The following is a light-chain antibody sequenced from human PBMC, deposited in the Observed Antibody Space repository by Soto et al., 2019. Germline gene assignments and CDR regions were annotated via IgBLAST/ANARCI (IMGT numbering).Light chain of an antibody. Sequence: AIRMTQSPSSLSASTGDRVTITCRASQGISSYLAWYQQKPGKAPKLLIYAASTLQSGVPSRFIGSGSGTDFTLTISCLQSEDFATYYCQQYYSYPPSLTFGGGTKVDIK. J-gene: IGKJ4*01. CDR2: AAS. CDR3: QQYYSYPPSLT. CDR1: QGISSY. V-gene: IGKV1-8*01.